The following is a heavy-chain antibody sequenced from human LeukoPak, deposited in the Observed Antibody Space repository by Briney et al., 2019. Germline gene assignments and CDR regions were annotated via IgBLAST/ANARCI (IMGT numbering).Heavy chain of an antibody. D-gene: IGHD3-22*01. CDR3: ARDSYYYDTSGYYQCDN. CDR2: INHSGST. CDR1: GGSFSGYY. V-gene: IGHV4-34*01. Sequence: SSETLSLTCAVYGGSFSGYYWSWIRQPPGKGLEWIGEINHSGSTNYNPSLKSRVTMSVDTSKNQFSLKLTSVTAADTAVYYCARDSYYYDTSGYYQCDNWGQGILVTVSS. J-gene: IGHJ4*02.